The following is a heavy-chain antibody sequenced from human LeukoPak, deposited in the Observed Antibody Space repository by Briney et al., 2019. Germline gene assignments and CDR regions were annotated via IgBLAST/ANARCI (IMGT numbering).Heavy chain of an antibody. V-gene: IGHV3-74*01. CDR2: INSDGSST. D-gene: IGHD3-10*01. CDR1: GFTFSSYW. Sequence: GGSLRLSCAASGFTFSSYWMHWVRQGPGKGLVWVSRINSDGSSTIYADSVKGRFTISRDNSKNTLYLQMNSLRDEDTAVYYCAKGFFGPGSFPHNFDYWGQGTLVTVSS. J-gene: IGHJ4*02. CDR3: AKGFFGPGSFPHNFDY.